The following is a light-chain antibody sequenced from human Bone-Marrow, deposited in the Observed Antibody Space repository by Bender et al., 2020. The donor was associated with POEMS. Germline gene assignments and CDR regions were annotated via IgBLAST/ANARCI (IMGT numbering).Light chain of an antibody. CDR1: DLGDKY. CDR3: QAWDTYSVI. J-gene: IGLJ2*01. Sequence: YEVTQPPSVSVSPGQTASITCSGDDLGDKYVAWYQQKPGQSPVLVIYQDTKRPSGIPERFSGSNSGNTATLTISGTQAMEEADYYCQAWDTYSVIFGGGTKLTVL. V-gene: IGLV3-1*01. CDR2: QDT.